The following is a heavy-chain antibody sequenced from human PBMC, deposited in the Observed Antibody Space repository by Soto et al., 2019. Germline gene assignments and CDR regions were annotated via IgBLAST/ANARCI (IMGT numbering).Heavy chain of an antibody. CDR3: ARGGIVVVDSVPQWFDP. D-gene: IGHD2-15*01. CDR1: GYYISSGYY. J-gene: IGHJ5*02. CDR2: IYHSGST. Sequence: PSETLSLTCGVSGYYISSGYYWGWIRQPPGKGLEWIGSIYHSGSTYYNPSLKSRVTISVDTSKNQFSLRLSFVTAADTAVYYCARGGIVVVDSVPQWFDPWGQGTLVTVSS. V-gene: IGHV4-38-2*01.